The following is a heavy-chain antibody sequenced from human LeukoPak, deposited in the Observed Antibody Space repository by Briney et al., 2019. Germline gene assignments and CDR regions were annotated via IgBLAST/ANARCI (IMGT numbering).Heavy chain of an antibody. D-gene: IGHD3-16*01. CDR3: GRGGSYGDY. Sequence: GGSLRLSCAASGFTFSRYWMHWVRQVPGKGLVWVSRVNPDGSGTTYADSVKGRFTSSRDNAKNTLYLQMNRLRVEDTAVYYCGRGGSYGDYWGQGILVTVSS. CDR1: GFTFSRYW. J-gene: IGHJ4*02. V-gene: IGHV3-74*03. CDR2: VNPDGSGT.